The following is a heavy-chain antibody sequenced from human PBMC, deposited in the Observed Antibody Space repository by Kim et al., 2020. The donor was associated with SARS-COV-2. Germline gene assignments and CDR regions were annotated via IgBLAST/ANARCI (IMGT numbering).Heavy chain of an antibody. J-gene: IGHJ4*01. CDR3: ARTYYDSKDYVDY. V-gene: IGHV4-59*01. D-gene: IGHD3-22*01. Sequence: YNPSLKSRVTISVNSSTNQFSLKLSSVNAADTAVYYCARTYYDSKDYVDYWGHGTLVTVSS.